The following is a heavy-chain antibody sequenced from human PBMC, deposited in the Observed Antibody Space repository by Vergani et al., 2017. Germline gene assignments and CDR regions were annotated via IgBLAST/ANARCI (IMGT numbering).Heavy chain of an antibody. V-gene: IGHV1-2*02. CDR2: INPNSGGT. CDR1: GYTFTGYY. CDR3: ARGLSGVVPPSYYMDV. J-gene: IGHJ6*03. D-gene: IGHD3-3*01. Sequence: QVQLVQSGAEVKKPGASVKVSCKASGYTFTGYYIHWVRQAPGQGLEWMGWINPNSGGTNYAQKFQGRVTMTSDTSISTAYMELSRLRSDDTAVYYCARGLSGVVPPSYYMDVWGKGTTVTVSS.